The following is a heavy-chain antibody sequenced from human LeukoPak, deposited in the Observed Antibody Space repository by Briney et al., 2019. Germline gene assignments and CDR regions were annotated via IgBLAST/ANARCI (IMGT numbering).Heavy chain of an antibody. CDR2: ISSSGSTI. V-gene: IGHV3-48*03. CDR1: GFTFSSYE. J-gene: IGHJ6*04. D-gene: IGHD2-15*01. CDR3: ARARGGSEYYYGMDV. Sequence: GGSLRLSCAASGFTFSSYEMNWVRQAPGKGLEWVSYISSSGSTIYYADSVKGRFTISRDNAKNSLYLQMNSLRAEDTAVYYCARARGGSEYYYGMDVWGKGTMVTVSP.